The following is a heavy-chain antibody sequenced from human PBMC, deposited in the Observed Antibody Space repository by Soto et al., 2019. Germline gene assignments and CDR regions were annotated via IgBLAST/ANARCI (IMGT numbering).Heavy chain of an antibody. CDR3: AKGVIGTSGYLVS. J-gene: IGHJ4*02. CDR1: GFTLSDYD. CDR2: IRASGTIT. V-gene: IGHV3-23*01. Sequence: EVQLLESGGGLVQPGGSVRLSCAASGFTLSDYDMGWVRQAPWKGLEWVSGIRASGTITYYTDSVKGRFTISRDNSKSTLDLQMNSLRDEDTATYYCAKGVIGTSGYLVSWGKGPLVTVSA. D-gene: IGHD3-22*01.